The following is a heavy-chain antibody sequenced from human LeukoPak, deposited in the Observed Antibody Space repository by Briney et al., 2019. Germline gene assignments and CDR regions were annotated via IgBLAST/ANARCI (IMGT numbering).Heavy chain of an antibody. CDR1: GGSFSGYY. CDR3: AREYSSGWPGFDY. J-gene: IGHJ4*02. D-gene: IGHD6-19*01. CDR2: INHSGST. Sequence: SETLSLTCAVYGGSFSGYYWSWIRQPPGKGLEWIGEINHSGSTNYNPSLKNRVTISVDTSKNQFSLKLSSVTAADTAVYYCAREYSSGWPGFDYWGQGTLVTVSS. V-gene: IGHV4-34*01.